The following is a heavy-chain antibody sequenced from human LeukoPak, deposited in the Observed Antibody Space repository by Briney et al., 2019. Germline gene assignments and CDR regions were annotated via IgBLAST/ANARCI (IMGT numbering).Heavy chain of an antibody. CDR2: IKQDGSEK. Sequence: GGSLRLSCAASGFTFSNYWMSWVRQAPGKGLEWVANIKQDGSEKYYVNSVKGRFTISRDNAKNSLYLQMNSLRAEDTAVYYCASDRGHKRITMVRGVIAFSYWGQGTLVTVSS. V-gene: IGHV3-7*01. CDR1: GFTFSNYW. D-gene: IGHD3-10*01. CDR3: ASDRGHKRITMVRGVIAFSY. J-gene: IGHJ4*02.